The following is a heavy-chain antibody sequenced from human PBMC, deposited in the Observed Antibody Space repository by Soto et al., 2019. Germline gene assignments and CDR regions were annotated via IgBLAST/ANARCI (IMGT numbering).Heavy chain of an antibody. CDR1: GDSISGTNW. D-gene: IGHD6-13*01. CDR2: IHHSGST. CDR3: ARYSAASGTSYFDY. V-gene: IGHV4-4*02. Sequence: PSETLSLTCAVFGDSISGTNWWSWVRQPPGKGLQWIGEIHHSGSTNYNPSLKSRVTISVDRSKNQFSLNLNSVTAADTAVYFCARYSAASGTSYFDYWGQGALVTVSS. J-gene: IGHJ4*02.